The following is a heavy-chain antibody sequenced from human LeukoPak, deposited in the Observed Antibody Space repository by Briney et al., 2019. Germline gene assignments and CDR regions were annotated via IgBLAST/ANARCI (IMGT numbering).Heavy chain of an antibody. CDR2: ISAYNGNT. Sequence: ASVKVSCKAPGYSFSSYGISWVRQAPGQGLEYMGWISAYNGNTNFGQRVQGRVTMTTDTSTSTAYMELKHLRSDDTAVYYCARGGYKDADWDFDYWGQGTLVTVSS. CDR3: ARGGYKDADWDFDY. V-gene: IGHV1-18*01. J-gene: IGHJ4*02. D-gene: IGHD5-24*01. CDR1: GYSFSSYG.